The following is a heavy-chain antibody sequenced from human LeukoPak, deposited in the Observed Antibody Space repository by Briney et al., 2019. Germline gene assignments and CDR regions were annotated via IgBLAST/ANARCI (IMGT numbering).Heavy chain of an antibody. CDR2: INTDGSAT. J-gene: IGHJ4*02. CDR1: GFNFSSYW. D-gene: IGHD6-13*01. Sequence: PGGSLRLSCAVSGFNFSSYWVHWVRQAPGKGLVWVSLINTDGSATTYGDSAKGRFTVSRDNDKNTLFLDMNSLRVEDTAVYYCARGTAATAGIDYWGERTLVTVSS. CDR3: ARGTAATAGIDY. V-gene: IGHV3-74*01.